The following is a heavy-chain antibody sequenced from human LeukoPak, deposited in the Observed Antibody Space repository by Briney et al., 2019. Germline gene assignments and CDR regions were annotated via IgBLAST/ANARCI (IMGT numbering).Heavy chain of an antibody. CDR3: EELGITMIGGV. Sequence: GGSLRLSCAASRFKFSNYNINWVRQAPVKGLEWLPSINTSSSYIYYADSVKGRFTISIDNAKNSLYLQMNSLRAEDTAVYNCEELGITMIGGVWGKGTTANIYS. CDR2: INTSSSYI. J-gene: IGHJ6*04. CDR1: RFKFSNYN. D-gene: IGHD3-10*02. V-gene: IGHV3-21*01.